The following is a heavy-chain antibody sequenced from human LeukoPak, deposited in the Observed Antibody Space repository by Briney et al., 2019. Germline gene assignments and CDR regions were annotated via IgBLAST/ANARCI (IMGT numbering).Heavy chain of an antibody. Sequence: GGSLRLSCAASGFTFSSFWMNWVRQAPGKGLEWVANIKQDGSERNYVDTVKGRSTISRDNAKNSLFLQMNSLRVEDTAVYYCARGGTRGYSPVDYWGQGILVTVSS. V-gene: IGHV3-7*03. D-gene: IGHD5-18*01. CDR3: ARGGTRGYSPVDY. J-gene: IGHJ4*02. CDR2: IKQDGSER. CDR1: GFTFSSFW.